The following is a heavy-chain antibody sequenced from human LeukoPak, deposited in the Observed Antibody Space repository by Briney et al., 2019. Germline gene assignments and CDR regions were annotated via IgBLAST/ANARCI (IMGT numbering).Heavy chain of an antibody. D-gene: IGHD3-3*01. V-gene: IGHV3-23*01. CDR2: ISGSGGST. CDR1: GFTFSNYC. CDR3: AREVLGIYYYDFWSGYYRYFDY. J-gene: IGHJ4*02. Sequence: GGSLRLSCATSGFTFSNYCMSWVRQAPGKGLEWVSAISGSGGSTYYADSVKGRFTISRDNSKNTLYLQMNSLRAEDTAVYYCAREVLGIYYYDFWSGYYRYFDYWGQGTLVTVSS.